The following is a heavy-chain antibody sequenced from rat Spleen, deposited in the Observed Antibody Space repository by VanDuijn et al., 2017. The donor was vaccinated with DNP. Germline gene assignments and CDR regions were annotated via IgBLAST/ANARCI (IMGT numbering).Heavy chain of an antibody. CDR1: GFTFSNYY. CDR2: ISTGGGNT. CDR3: ARQVWAFDY. J-gene: IGHJ2*01. Sequence: EVQLVESGGGLVQPGRSMKLSCAASGFTFSNYYMAWVRQAPTKGLEWVASISTGGGNTYYRDSVKGRFTISRNIARSSLYLQMDSLRSEDTSTYYCARQVWAFDYWGQGVMVTVSS. V-gene: IGHV5-25*01. D-gene: IGHD1-7*01.